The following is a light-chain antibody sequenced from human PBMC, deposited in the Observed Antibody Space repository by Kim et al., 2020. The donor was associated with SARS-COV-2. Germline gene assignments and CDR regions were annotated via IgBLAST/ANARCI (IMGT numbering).Light chain of an antibody. CDR2: EVS. V-gene: IGKV2-30*02. Sequence: DVVMTQSPLSLPVTPGQPASISCRSSQSLVHSNGNTYLSWFHQRPGRSPRRLIYEVSTRDSGVPDRISGSGSATDFTLRISRVEAEDVGIYYCLQGLQWPYTFDQGTKVDIK. J-gene: IGKJ1*01. CDR3: LQGLQWPYT. CDR1: QSLVHSNGNTY.